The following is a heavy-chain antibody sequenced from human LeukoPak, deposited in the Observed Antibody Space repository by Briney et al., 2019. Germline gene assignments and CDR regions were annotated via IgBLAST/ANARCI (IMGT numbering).Heavy chain of an antibody. J-gene: IGHJ4*02. CDR2: ISPSGDIS. V-gene: IGHV3-23*01. Sequence: PGGSLRLSCAASGFTFSDYGMNWVRQAPGRGLEWVSGISPSGDISYHTDSVKGRFTISRDNSMSTVSLQMNNLRAEDTAIYYCARSGGSYWYWGQGTLVTVSS. CDR3: ARSGGSYWY. CDR1: GFTFSDYG. D-gene: IGHD3-10*01.